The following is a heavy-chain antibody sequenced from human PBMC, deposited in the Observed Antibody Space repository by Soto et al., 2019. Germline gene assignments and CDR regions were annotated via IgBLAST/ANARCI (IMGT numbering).Heavy chain of an antibody. CDR2: IYYSGST. D-gene: IGHD4-4*01. J-gene: IGHJ4*02. Sequence: QVQLQESGPGLVKPSQTLSLTCTVSGGSISSGGYYWSWLRQHPGKGLEWIGYIYYSGSTYYNPSLKSRVTISVDTSKNQFSLKLSSVTAADTAVYYCARGLDDYSNPLDYWGQGTLVTVSS. V-gene: IGHV4-31*03. CDR1: GGSISSGGYY. CDR3: ARGLDDYSNPLDY.